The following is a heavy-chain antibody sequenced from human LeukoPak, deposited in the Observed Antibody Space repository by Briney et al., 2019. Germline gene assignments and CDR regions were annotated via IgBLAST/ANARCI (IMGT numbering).Heavy chain of an antibody. D-gene: IGHD5-18*01. Sequence: PGGSLRLSCSASGFTFRTYGVHWVRQAPGKGLEWVASIRFDGSNQYYADSVKGRFTISRDNSNNTLSLQMNTLRGDDTAVYFCAKGYGESHFDSWGQGTLVTVSS. CDR2: IRFDGSNQ. CDR1: GFTFRTYG. CDR3: AKGYGESHFDS. J-gene: IGHJ4*02. V-gene: IGHV3-30*02.